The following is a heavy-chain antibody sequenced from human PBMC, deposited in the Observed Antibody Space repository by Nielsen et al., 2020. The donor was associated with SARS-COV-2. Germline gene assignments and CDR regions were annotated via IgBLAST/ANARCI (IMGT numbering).Heavy chain of an antibody. CDR1: GYTFTDYY. Sequence: ASVKVSCKASGYTFTDYYIHWVRQAPGQGLEWMGRINPYSGGTNYAQKFQGTVTMTRDASSNTVYMELASDDTAVYYCARARATIFGLVMSYGMDVWGQGTTVAVSS. J-gene: IGHJ6*02. CDR2: INPYSGGT. D-gene: IGHD3/OR15-3a*01. V-gene: IGHV1-2*06. CDR3: ARARATIFGLVMSYGMDV.